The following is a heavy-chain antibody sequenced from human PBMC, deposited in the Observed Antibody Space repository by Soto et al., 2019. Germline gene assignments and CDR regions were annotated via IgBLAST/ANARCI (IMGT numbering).Heavy chain of an antibody. J-gene: IGHJ4*02. V-gene: IGHV1-18*01. D-gene: IGHD6-13*01. CDR1: GYTFTSYG. Sequence: QVQLVQSGAEVKKPGASVKVSCKASGYTFTSYGLSWVRQAPGQGLEWMGWISAYNRNTNYAQKLQGRVTMTTDTSTSTAYMELRSMRYDDTAVFYCAGVIASAADFDYWGQGTLVTVSS. CDR2: ISAYNRNT. CDR3: AGVIASAADFDY.